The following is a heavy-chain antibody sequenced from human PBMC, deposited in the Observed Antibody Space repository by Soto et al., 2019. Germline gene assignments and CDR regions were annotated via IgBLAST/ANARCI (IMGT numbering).Heavy chain of an antibody. CDR2: IYHSGST. Sequence: SETLSLTCAVSGYSISSGYYWGWIRQPPGKGLEWIGSIYHSGSTYYNPSLKSRVTISVDTSKNQFSLKLSSVTAADTAVYYCAREGLDSSGYYDAFDIWGQGTMVTV. CDR1: GYSISSGYY. V-gene: IGHV4-38-2*02. D-gene: IGHD3-22*01. CDR3: AREGLDSSGYYDAFDI. J-gene: IGHJ3*02.